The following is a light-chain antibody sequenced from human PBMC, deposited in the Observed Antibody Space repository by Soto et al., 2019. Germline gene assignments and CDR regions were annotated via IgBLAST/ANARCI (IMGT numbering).Light chain of an antibody. J-gene: IGKJ4*01. CDR2: GAS. CDR1: ESVSTN. V-gene: IGKV3-20*01. CDR3: QQYGSSPLT. Sequence: EIEMTQSPATLSLAPGERVTLSCRASESVSTNLAWYQQKAGQAPRLLIYGASTRATGIPDRFSGSGSGTDFTLTISRLEPEDFAVYYCQQYGSSPLTFGGGTKVDIK.